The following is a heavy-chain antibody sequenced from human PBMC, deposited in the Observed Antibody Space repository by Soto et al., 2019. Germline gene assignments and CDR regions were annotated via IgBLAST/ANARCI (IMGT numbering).Heavy chain of an antibody. J-gene: IGHJ5*02. Sequence: QVQLVQSGAEVKKPGASVKVSCKASGYTFTNNDVSWVRQATGQGLEWRGWMNPGSGDTGYAQKFQGRVTMTRDISMATADGDLNSRLSKHTPIFFWGKMESFGLLIWSGPWGKAPLIT. CDR2: MNPGSGDT. CDR3: GKMESFGLLIWSGP. D-gene: IGHD3-3*01. V-gene: IGHV1-8*02. CDR1: GYTFTNND.